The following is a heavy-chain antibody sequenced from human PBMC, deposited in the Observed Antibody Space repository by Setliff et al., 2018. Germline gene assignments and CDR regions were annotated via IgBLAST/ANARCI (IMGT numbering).Heavy chain of an antibody. V-gene: IGHV4-38-2*01. Sequence: NPSETLSLTCAVSGYSISSGYYWGWIRQPPGKGLEWIGSIYHSGSTYYNPSLKSRVTISVDTSKNQFSLKLSSVTAADTAVYYCARRLSGSGGDDYWGQGTLVTVSS. J-gene: IGHJ4*02. CDR1: GYSISSGYY. CDR2: IYHSGST. D-gene: IGHD6-19*01. CDR3: ARRLSGSGGDDY.